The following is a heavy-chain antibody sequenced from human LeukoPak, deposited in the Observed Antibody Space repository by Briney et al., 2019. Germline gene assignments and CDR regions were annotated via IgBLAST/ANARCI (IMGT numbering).Heavy chain of an antibody. CDR2: ISSSSSYT. CDR1: GFTFSDYY. D-gene: IGHD6-19*01. Sequence: GGSLRLSCAASGFTFSDYYMSWIRQAPGRGLEWVSYISSSSSYTDYADSVKGRFTISRDNAKNSLYLQMNGLRAEDTAVYYCASFASGPRYSSGWLIYYYYYYGMDVWGQGTTVTVSS. CDR3: ASFASGPRYSSGWLIYYYYYYGMDV. V-gene: IGHV3-11*03. J-gene: IGHJ6*02.